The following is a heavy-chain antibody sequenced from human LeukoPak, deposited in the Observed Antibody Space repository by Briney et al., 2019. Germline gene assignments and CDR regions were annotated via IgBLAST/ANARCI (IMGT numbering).Heavy chain of an antibody. Sequence: KPSETLSLTCAVYGGSFSGYYWSWIRQPPGKGLEWIGEINHSGSTNYNPSLKSRVTISVDTSKNQFSLKLSSVTAADTAVYYCARVRYSGYDGGIDYWGQGTLVTVSS. CDR3: ARVRYSGYDGGIDY. CDR2: INHSGST. V-gene: IGHV4-34*01. CDR1: GGSFSGYY. J-gene: IGHJ4*02. D-gene: IGHD5-12*01.